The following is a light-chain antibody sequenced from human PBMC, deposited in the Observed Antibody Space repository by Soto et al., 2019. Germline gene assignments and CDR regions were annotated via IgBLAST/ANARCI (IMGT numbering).Light chain of an antibody. J-gene: IGKJ4*01. Sequence: EIVLTQSPATLSLSPGETATLSCTASQSISNYLAWYRQKPGKAPRLLIYDASNRATGIPARLSGSGSVTDYTLTISSLEPEDLAVSYCQQRSNWPLTFGGGTKVEIK. CDR2: DAS. CDR3: QQRSNWPLT. V-gene: IGKV3-11*01. CDR1: QSISNY.